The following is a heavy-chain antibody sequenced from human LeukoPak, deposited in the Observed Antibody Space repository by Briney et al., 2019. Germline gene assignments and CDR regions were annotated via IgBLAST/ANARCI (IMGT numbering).Heavy chain of an antibody. D-gene: IGHD5-24*01. CDR2: IYYSGST. V-gene: IGHV4-59*01. Sequence: PSETLSLTCTVSGGSISVYYWSWIRQPPGKGLEWIGYIYYSGSTNYNPSLKSRVTISVDTSKNQFSLKLSSVTAADTAVYYCARESSDGYNPFDYWGQGTLVTVSS. J-gene: IGHJ4*02. CDR3: ARESSDGYNPFDY. CDR1: GGSISVYY.